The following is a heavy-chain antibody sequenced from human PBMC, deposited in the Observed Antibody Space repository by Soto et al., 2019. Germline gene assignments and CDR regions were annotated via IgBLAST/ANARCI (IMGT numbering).Heavy chain of an antibody. J-gene: IGHJ6*02. CDR1: GFTFSSYG. V-gene: IGHV3-33*01. Sequence: GGSLRLSCAASGFTFSSYGMHWFRQAPGKGLEWVAVIWYDGSNKYYADSVKGRFTISRDNSKNTLYLQMNSLRAEDTAVYYCARDNTRSHYYYYGMDVWGQGTTVTVSS. CDR3: ARDNTRSHYYYYGMDV. CDR2: IWYDGSNK.